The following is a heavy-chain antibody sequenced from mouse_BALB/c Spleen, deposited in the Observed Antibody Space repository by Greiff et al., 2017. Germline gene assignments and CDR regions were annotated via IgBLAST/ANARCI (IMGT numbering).Heavy chain of an antibody. J-gene: IGHJ3*01. CDR3: TRVYGNYEGFAY. Sequence: VKLMESGAELVKPGASVKLSCKASGYTFTSYYMYWVKQRPGQGLEWIAEINPSNGGTNFNEKFKSKATLTVDKSSSTAYMQLSSLTSEDSAVYYCTRVYGNYEGFAYWGQGTLVTVSA. CDR1: GYTFTSYY. D-gene: IGHD2-1*01. V-gene: IGHV1S81*02. CDR2: INPSNGGT.